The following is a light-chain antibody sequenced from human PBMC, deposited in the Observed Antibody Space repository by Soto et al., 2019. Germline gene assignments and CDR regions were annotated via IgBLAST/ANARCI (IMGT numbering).Light chain of an antibody. CDR1: DSDVGGHSH. J-gene: IGLJ3*02. V-gene: IGLV2-8*01. Sequence: QSVLTQPPSASGSPGQAVTISCTGSDSDVGGHSHVSWYQQHPGEAPKLMIYEVSKRPSGVPDRFSGSKSGNTASLTVSGLQADDEADYYCCSYVAGDSWVFGGGTTVTVL. CDR3: CSYVAGDSWV. CDR2: EVS.